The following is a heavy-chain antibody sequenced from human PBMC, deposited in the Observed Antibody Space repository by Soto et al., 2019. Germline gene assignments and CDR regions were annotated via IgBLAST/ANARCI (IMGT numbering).Heavy chain of an antibody. V-gene: IGHV3-23*01. Sequence: GGSLRLSCAASGFTFSTSWMHWVRQAPGKGLEWVSGISRSGASTFNADSVKGRFTISRDNSKNTLYLQMNSLRADDAAVYYCAKGGSSTSRPYYFDYWGQGTLVTVSS. CDR2: ISRSGAST. D-gene: IGHD1-26*01. CDR1: GFTFSTSW. CDR3: AKGGSSTSRPYYFDY. J-gene: IGHJ4*02.